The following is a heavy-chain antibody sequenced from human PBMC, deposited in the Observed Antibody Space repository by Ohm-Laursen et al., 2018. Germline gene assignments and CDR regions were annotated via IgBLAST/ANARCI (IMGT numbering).Heavy chain of an antibody. J-gene: IGHJ4*02. CDR1: GFTFSSYG. D-gene: IGHD2-15*01. Sequence: LSLTCAASGFTFSSYGMHWVRQAPGKGLEWVAVIWYDGSNKYYADSVKGRFTISRDNSKNTPYLQMNSLRAEDTAVYYCARGLIAAIDYWGQGTLVTVSS. V-gene: IGHV3-33*01. CDR2: IWYDGSNK. CDR3: ARGLIAAIDY.